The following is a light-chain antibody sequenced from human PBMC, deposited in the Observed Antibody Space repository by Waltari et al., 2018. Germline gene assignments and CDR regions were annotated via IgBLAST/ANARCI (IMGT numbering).Light chain of an antibody. J-gene: IGKJ2*01. CDR1: QTISSW. CDR2: DAS. Sequence: DIQMTQSPSTLSASVWDRVHITCRASQTISSWLAWYQQKAGKAPKLLIYDASTLESGVPSRFSGSGSGTEFTLTISSLHPDDFVTYYCQQYDSFSYTFGQGTKLEIK. V-gene: IGKV1-5*01. CDR3: QQYDSFSYT.